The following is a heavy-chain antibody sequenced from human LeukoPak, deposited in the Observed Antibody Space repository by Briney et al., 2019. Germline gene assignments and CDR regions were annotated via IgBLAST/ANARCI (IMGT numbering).Heavy chain of an antibody. V-gene: IGHV4-34*01. CDR3: AKESNGPTMIVEDWFDP. CDR1: GGSFSGYY. CDR2: INHSGST. D-gene: IGHD3-22*01. Sequence: SETLSLTCAVYGGSFSGYYWSWIRQPPGKGLEWIGEINHSGSTNYNPSLKSRVTISVDTSKNQFSLKLSSVTAADTAVYYCAKESNGPTMIVEDWFDPWGQGTLVTVSS. J-gene: IGHJ5*02.